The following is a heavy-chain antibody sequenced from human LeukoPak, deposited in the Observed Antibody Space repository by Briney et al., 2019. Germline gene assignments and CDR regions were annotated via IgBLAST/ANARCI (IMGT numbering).Heavy chain of an antibody. CDR3: AKDRYDYGGKGYADY. CDR1: GFTFSSYG. Sequence: GGSLRLSCAASGFTFSSYGMHWVRQAPGKGLEWVTFIRYGGNNKYYADSVKGRFTISRDNSKNTLYLQMNSLKTEDTAVYYCAKDRYDYGGKGYADYWGQGTLVTVPS. V-gene: IGHV3-30*02. D-gene: IGHD4-23*01. J-gene: IGHJ4*02. CDR2: IRYGGNNK.